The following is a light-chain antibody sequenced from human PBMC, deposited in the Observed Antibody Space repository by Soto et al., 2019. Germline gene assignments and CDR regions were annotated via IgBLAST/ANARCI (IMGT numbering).Light chain of an antibody. CDR2: DAS. CDR3: QQRSNWPPIT. CDR1: QSVSSY. Sequence: EIVLTQSPATLSLSPGERATLSCRASQSVSSYLAWYQQKPGQAPRLLIYDASNRATGIPARFSGSGSGTDCTLTISSLAPEDLAVYYCQQRSNWPPITFGQGTRLEIK. V-gene: IGKV3-11*01. J-gene: IGKJ5*01.